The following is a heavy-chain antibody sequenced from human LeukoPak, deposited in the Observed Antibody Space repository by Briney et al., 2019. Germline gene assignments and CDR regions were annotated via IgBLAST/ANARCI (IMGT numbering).Heavy chain of an antibody. CDR3: AKVGVTIFGVVINPIDY. V-gene: IGHV3-21*01. CDR1: GFTFSSYS. Sequence: GGSLRLSCAASGFTFSSYSMNWVRQAPGKGLEWVSSISSSSSYIYYADSVKGRFTISRDNAKNSLYLQMNSLRAEDTAVYYCAKVGVTIFGVVINPIDYWGQGTLVTVSS. J-gene: IGHJ4*02. CDR2: ISSSSSYI. D-gene: IGHD3-3*01.